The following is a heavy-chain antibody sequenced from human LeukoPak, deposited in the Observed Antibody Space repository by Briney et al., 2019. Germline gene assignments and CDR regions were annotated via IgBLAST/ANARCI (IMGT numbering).Heavy chain of an antibody. CDR2: IYYSGST. CDR3: ARANYDSSGYYQRLTWFDP. D-gene: IGHD3-22*01. V-gene: IGHV4-30-4*01. CDR1: GGSTSSGDYY. J-gene: IGHJ5*02. Sequence: PSQTLSLTCTVSGGSTSSGDYYWSWIRQPPGKGLEWIGYIYYSGSTYYNPPLKSRVTISVDTSKNQFSLKLSSVTAADTAVYYCARANYDSSGYYQRLTWFDPWGQGTLVTVSS.